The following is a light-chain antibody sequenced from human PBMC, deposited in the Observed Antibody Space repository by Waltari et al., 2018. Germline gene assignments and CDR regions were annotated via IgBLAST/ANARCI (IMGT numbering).Light chain of an antibody. CDR2: ETE. V-gene: IGLV1-51*02. CDR3: GTWDNNLSALV. Sequence: QSVLTQPPSVSAAPGQTVPISCSGSTPNIGNNYVSWYQQLPGAAPKVFIYETEKRPSGIPDRFSGSKSGTSASLGITGLQTGDEAAYYCGTWDNNLSALVFGGGTKLTVL. J-gene: IGLJ2*01. CDR1: TPNIGNNY.